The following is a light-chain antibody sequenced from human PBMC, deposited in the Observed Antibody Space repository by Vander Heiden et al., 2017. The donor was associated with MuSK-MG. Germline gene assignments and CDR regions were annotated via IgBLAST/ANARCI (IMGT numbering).Light chain of an antibody. CDR3: QQYYLTPIT. J-gene: IGKJ5*01. CDR1: QSLLYSFNNKDY. Sequence: DIVVTQSPDSLAVSLGERVTIHCKSSQSLLYSFNNKDYLALHQQKPGQPPKLLIYWASTHESGVPDRFSGSGSGTDFTFTITSLQADDVAVYFCQQYYLTPITFGQGTRLEI. V-gene: IGKV4-1*01. CDR2: WAS.